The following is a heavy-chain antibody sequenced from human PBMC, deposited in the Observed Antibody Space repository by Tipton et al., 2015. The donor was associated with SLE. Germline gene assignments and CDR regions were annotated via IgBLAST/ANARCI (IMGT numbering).Heavy chain of an antibody. CDR2: ISGGGGST. V-gene: IGHV3-23*01. D-gene: IGHD2/OR15-2a*01. CDR3: AKFEKATYFYLDS. J-gene: IGHJ4*02. CDR1: GFTFSSYA. Sequence: GSLRLSCATSGFTFSSYALSWVRRGPGKGREWVSAISGGGGSTYYADFVKGRFSISIDKSKKTLFLQMNSLRVDDTATYYCAKFEKATYFYLDSWSQGTLVSFSS.